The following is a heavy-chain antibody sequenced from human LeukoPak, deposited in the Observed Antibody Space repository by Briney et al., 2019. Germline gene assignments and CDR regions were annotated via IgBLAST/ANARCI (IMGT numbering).Heavy chain of an antibody. CDR1: GFTVSSNY. Sequence: PGGSLRLSCAASGFTVSSNYMSWVRQAPGKGLEWVSVIYSGGSTYYADSVKDRFTISRDNSKNTLYLQMNSLTAEDTAVYYCARSSYDYVWGNHRYKDGYFDYWGQGTLVTVSS. V-gene: IGHV3-66*01. CDR3: ARSSYDYVWGNHRYKDGYFDY. CDR2: IYSGGST. J-gene: IGHJ4*02. D-gene: IGHD3-16*02.